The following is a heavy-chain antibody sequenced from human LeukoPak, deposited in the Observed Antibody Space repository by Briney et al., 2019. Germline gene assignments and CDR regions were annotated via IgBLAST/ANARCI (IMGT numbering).Heavy chain of an antibody. CDR2: IHKNAIT. D-gene: IGHD3-10*01. CDR3: ARSLRVRGVPDYMDV. V-gene: IGHV3-53*01. Sequence: GGSLRLSCAASGFTFSSNYMSWVRQAPGKGLEWVSVIHKNAITSYADTVKGRFTISRDNSKNTLYLQMNNLRVDDTAVYYCARSLRVRGVPDYMDVWGKGTTVTVSS. CDR1: GFTFSSNY. J-gene: IGHJ6*03.